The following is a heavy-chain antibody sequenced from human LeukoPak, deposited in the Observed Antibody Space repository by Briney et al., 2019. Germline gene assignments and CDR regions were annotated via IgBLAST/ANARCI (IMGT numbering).Heavy chain of an antibody. CDR1: GFTFSSYA. J-gene: IGHJ4*02. D-gene: IGHD4-17*01. CDR2: ISGSGGRT. CDR3: AKLKPDYGDYAFDY. Sequence: GGSLRLSCAASGFTFSSYAMSWVRQAPGKGLEWVSAISGSGGRTYYADSVKGRFTISRDNSKNTLYLQMNSPRAEDTAVYYCAKLKPDYGDYAFDYWGQGTLVTVSS. V-gene: IGHV3-23*01.